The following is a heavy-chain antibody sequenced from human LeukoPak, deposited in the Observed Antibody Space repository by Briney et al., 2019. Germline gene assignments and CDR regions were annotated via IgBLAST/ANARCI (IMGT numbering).Heavy chain of an antibody. Sequence: SETLSLTCTVSGGSISSYYWIWIRQPPGKGLEWIGYIYYSGSTNYNPSLKSRVTISVDTSKNQFSLKLSSVTAADTAVYYCARGGYCSGGSCYPLLNYWGQGTLVTVSS. D-gene: IGHD2-15*01. CDR2: IYYSGST. CDR3: ARGGYCSGGSCYPLLNY. CDR1: GGSISSYY. J-gene: IGHJ4*02. V-gene: IGHV4-59*01.